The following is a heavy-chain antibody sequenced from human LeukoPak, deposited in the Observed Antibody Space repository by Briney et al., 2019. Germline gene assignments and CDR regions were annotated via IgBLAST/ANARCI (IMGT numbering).Heavy chain of an antibody. CDR2: IHYSGRT. CDR3: ARALRQQLVTGWFDP. Sequence: SETLSLTCTVSGGSISSSSYYWGWIRQPPGKGLDWIGYIHYSGRTNYNPSLKSRVTIPVHTSKNQFSLRLASVTAAGTAVYCGARALRQQLVTGWFDPGGQGTLVTVS. J-gene: IGHJ5*02. D-gene: IGHD6-13*01. V-gene: IGHV4-61*05. CDR1: GGSISSSSYY.